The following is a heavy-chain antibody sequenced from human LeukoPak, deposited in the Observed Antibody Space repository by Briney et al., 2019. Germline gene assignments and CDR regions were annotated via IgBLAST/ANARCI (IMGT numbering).Heavy chain of an antibody. CDR1: GFTFSSYA. J-gene: IGHJ4*02. Sequence: WGSLRHSFAASGFTFSSYAMSWVRPAPGKGGEWVLAISGSGGNTYYAVSVQGRFTISRDNSKITLYLQMNSLRAEDTAVCYCASYDSTDFDYWGQGTLDTVSS. V-gene: IGHV3-23*01. CDR3: ASYDSTDFDY. CDR2: ISGSGGNT. D-gene: IGHD3-22*01.